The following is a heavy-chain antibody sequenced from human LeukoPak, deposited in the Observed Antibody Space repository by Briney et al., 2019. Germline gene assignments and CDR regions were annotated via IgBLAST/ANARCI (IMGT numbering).Heavy chain of an antibody. V-gene: IGHV3-11*04. CDR1: GFTFSDYY. D-gene: IGHD6-13*01. CDR3: AREFRYSSSWYPNWFDP. CDR2: ISSSGSTI. J-gene: IGHJ5*02. Sequence: GGSLRLSCAASGFTFSDYYMSWIRQAPGKGLEWVSYISSSGSTIYYADSVKGRFTISRDNAKNSLYLQMNSLRAEDTAVYYCAREFRYSSSWYPNWFDPWGQGTLVTVSS.